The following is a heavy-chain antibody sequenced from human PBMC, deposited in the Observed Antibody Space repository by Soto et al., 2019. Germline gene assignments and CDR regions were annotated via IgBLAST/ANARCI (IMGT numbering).Heavy chain of an antibody. V-gene: IGHV1-2*02. CDR3: ARGADKQLHYYYYGMDV. J-gene: IGHJ6*02. Sequence: ASVKVSCKASGYTFTGYYMHWVRQAPGQGLEWMGWINPNSGGTNYAQKFQGRVTMTRDTSISTAYMELSRLRSDDTAVDYCARGADKQLHYYYYGMDVWGQGTTVTVSS. D-gene: IGHD6-6*01. CDR1: GYTFTGYY. CDR2: INPNSGGT.